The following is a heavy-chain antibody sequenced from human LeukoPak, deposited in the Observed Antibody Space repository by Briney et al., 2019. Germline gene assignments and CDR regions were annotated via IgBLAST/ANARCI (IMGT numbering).Heavy chain of an antibody. CDR1: GFTFSSDC. Sequence: PGGSLRLSCAASGFTFSSDCMSWVRQAPGKGLEWVSAINGSGGSTYYADSVKGRFTISRDNSKNTLYLQMNSLRAEDTAVYYCAKDLSGYDPRWGQGTLVTVSS. V-gene: IGHV3-23*01. CDR2: INGSGGST. D-gene: IGHD3-10*01. J-gene: IGHJ4*02. CDR3: AKDLSGYDPR.